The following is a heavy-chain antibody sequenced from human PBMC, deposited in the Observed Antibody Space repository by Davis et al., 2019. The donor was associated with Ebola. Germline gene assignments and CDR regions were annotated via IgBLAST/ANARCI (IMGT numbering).Heavy chain of an antibody. CDR1: GYAFTGYY. V-gene: IGHV1-2*04. CDR2: TNPDSGGS. Sequence: AASVKVSCKASGYAFTGYYMHWVRQAPGQGLEWMGRTNPDSGGSDLAQKFQGWVTMTRDTSISTAYMELSRLTSDDTAVYYCARDGASSSWYGWFDPWGQGTLVTVSS. CDR3: ARDGASSSWYGWFDP. J-gene: IGHJ5*02. D-gene: IGHD6-13*01.